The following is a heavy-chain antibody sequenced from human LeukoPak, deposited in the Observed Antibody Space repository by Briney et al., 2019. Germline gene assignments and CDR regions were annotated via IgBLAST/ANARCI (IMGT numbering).Heavy chain of an antibody. CDR2: ISWNSGSI. V-gene: IGHV3-9*01. D-gene: IGHD6-6*01. CDR3: AKDLGSSNYYGMDV. Sequence: GRSLRLSCAASGFTFDDYAMHWVRQAPGKGLEWVSGISWNSGSIGYADSVKGRFTISRDNAKNSLYLQMNSLRAEDTALYYCAKDLGSSNYYGMDVWGQGTTVTVPS. J-gene: IGHJ6*02. CDR1: GFTFDDYA.